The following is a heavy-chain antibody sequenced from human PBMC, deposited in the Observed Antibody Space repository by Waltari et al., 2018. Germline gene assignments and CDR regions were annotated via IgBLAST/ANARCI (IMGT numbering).Heavy chain of an antibody. D-gene: IGHD6-13*01. Sequence: EVQLVESGGGLVKPGGSLRLSCAASGFTFSNAWMSWVRQAPGKGLEWVGRIKIQSECWTTDYAGPVKGRFTISSDDSKNTLYLQMNSLKTEDTAVYYCTTAAYCSSPYYFDYWGQGTLVTVSS. CDR3: TTAAYCSSPYYFDY. CDR1: GFTFSNAW. V-gene: IGHV3-15*01. CDR2: IKIQSECWTT. J-gene: IGHJ4*02.